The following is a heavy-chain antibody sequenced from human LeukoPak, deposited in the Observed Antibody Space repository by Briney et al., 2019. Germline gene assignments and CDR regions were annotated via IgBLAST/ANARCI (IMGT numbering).Heavy chain of an antibody. CDR3: ARAVAGPEFDY. CDR2: IYYSGST. Sequence: SETLSLTCTVSGGSISSHYWSWIRQPLGKGLEWIGYIYYSGSTNYNPSLKSRVTISVDTSKNQFSLKLSSVTAADTAVYYCARAVAGPEFDYWGQGTLVTVSS. V-gene: IGHV4-59*11. CDR1: GGSISSHY. J-gene: IGHJ4*02. D-gene: IGHD6-19*01.